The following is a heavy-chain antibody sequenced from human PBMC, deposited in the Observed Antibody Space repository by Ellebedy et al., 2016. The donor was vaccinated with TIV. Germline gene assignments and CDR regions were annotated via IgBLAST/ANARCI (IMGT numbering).Heavy chain of an antibody. D-gene: IGHD6-13*01. CDR3: ASRPGIEAGPLDY. V-gene: IGHV3-53*01. CDR1: GVTVSSNY. J-gene: IGHJ4*02. CDR2: IYSGRST. Sequence: GESLKISCAASGVTVSSNYMSWVRQAPGKGLEWVSLIYSGRSTYYADSVKGRFTVSGDNSKNTLYLQMNSLRAEDTAVYYCASRPGIEAGPLDYWGQGTLVTVSS.